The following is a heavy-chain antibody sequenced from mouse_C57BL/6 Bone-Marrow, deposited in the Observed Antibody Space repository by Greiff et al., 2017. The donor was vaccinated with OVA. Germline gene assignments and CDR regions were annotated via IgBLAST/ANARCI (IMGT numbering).Heavy chain of an antibody. D-gene: IGHD1-2*01. J-gene: IGHJ3*01. Sequence: QVQLQQSGAELAKPGASVKLSCKASGYTFTSYWMHWVKQRPGQGLEWIGYINPSSGYTKYNQKFKDKATLTADKSSRTAYMQLSRLTYEDSAVYYCARRELLRPPYWGQGTLVTVSA. CDR1: GYTFTSYW. V-gene: IGHV1-7*01. CDR2: INPSSGYT. CDR3: ARRELLRPPY.